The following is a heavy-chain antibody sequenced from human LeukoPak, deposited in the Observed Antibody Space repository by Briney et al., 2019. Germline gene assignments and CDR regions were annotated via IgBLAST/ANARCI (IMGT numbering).Heavy chain of an antibody. CDR3: ARHPPGRPYFEF. Sequence: ASVKVSCKASGYTFTGYYMHWVRQAPGQGLEWMGWINPNSGATNYAQKFQGRVTMTRDTSITTAYMEVSRLTSDDTAVYYCARHPPGRPYFEFWGQGTLVTVSS. CDR1: GYTFTGYY. J-gene: IGHJ4*02. CDR2: INPNSGAT. V-gene: IGHV1-2*02.